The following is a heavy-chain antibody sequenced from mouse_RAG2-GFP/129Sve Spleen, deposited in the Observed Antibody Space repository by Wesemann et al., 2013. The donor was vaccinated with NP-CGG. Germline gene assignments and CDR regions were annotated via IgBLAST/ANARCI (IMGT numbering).Heavy chain of an antibody. CDR3: ARRNGDFDY. Sequence: YGAELVKPGASVKLSCTASGFNIKDTYMHWVKQRPEQGLEWIGRIDPANGNTKYDPKFQGKATITADTSSNTAYLQLSSLTSEDTAVYYCARRNGDFDYWGAKGHHSHSLL. V-gene: IGHV14-3*02. D-gene: IGHD2-1*01. J-gene: IGHJ2*01. CDR2: IDPANGNT. CDR1: GFNIKDTY.